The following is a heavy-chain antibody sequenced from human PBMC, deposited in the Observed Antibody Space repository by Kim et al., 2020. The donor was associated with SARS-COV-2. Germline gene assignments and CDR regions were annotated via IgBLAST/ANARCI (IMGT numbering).Heavy chain of an antibody. CDR3: AKGRGGAMVANFDY. Sequence: GGSLRLSCAASGFTFSSYGMHWVRQAPGKGLEWVAVISYDGSNKYYADSVKGRFTISRDNSKNTLYLQMNSLRAEDTAVYYCAKGRGGAMVANFDYWGQGTLVTVSS. D-gene: IGHD5-18*01. J-gene: IGHJ4*02. CDR2: ISYDGSNK. V-gene: IGHV3-30*18. CDR1: GFTFSSYG.